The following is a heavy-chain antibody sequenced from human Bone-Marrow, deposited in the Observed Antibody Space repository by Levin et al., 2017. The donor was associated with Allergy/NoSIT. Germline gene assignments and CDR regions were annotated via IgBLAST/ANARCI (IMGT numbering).Heavy chain of an antibody. Sequence: ASVKVSCKASGGSFDYYAVSWVRQAPGQGLEWMGGIIPAFVTPNYAQKFQDRITITADESSGTVYMDLRSLRSNDTAVYYCARRAVTSAMDFFDYWGQGTQVTVSS. J-gene: IGHJ4*02. CDR2: IIPAFVTP. CDR3: ARRAVTSAMDFFDY. V-gene: IGHV1-69*13. CDR1: GGSFDYYA. D-gene: IGHD2-2*01.